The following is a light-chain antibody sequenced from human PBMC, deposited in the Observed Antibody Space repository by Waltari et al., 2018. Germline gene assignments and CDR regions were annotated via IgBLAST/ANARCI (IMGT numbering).Light chain of an antibody. Sequence: QSALTQPPSASGSPGQSVTISCAGTRNDVGGYNFVSWYQQHPGKAPKRMIFEVNQRPSGVPDRFSGSKSGNTASLTVSGLQAEDEADYYCCSYAGSNYFYVFGTGTKVTVL. CDR2: EVN. CDR1: RNDVGGYNF. CDR3: CSYAGSNYFYV. V-gene: IGLV2-8*01. J-gene: IGLJ1*01.